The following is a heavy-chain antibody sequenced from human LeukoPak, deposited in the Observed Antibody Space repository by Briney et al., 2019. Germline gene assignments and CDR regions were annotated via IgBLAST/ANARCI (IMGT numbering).Heavy chain of an antibody. CDR3: ATDCGYGDYVHGMDV. V-gene: IGHV3-11*01. Sequence: PGGSLRLSCAASGFTFSDYYMSWIRQAPGKGLEWVSYISSSGSTIYYADSVKGRFTISRDNAKNSLYLQMNSLRAEDTAVYYCATDCGYGDYVHGMDVWGQGTTVTVSS. J-gene: IGHJ6*02. CDR1: GFTFSDYY. CDR2: ISSSGSTI. D-gene: IGHD4-17*01.